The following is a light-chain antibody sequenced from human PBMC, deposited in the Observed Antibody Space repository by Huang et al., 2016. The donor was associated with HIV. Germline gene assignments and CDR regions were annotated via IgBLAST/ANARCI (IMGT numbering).Light chain of an antibody. CDR2: DAS. J-gene: IGKJ2*01. Sequence: EIVLTQSPATLSLSPGEGATLSCRASQSVSSYLAWYQQSPGQAPRLLILDASNRATGAPTRCSGSGSGTDFTLTITSLEPEDFAVYYCQQRSTWPFTFGQGTKLEIK. CDR3: QQRSTWPFT. V-gene: IGKV3-11*01. CDR1: QSVSSY.